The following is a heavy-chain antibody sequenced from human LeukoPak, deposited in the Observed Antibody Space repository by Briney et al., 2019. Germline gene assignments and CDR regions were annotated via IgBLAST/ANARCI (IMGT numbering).Heavy chain of an antibody. CDR1: GGSISRSSYY. CDR2: IYYSGST. J-gene: IGHJ4*02. V-gene: IGHV4-39*07. Sequence: PSETLSLTCTVSGGSISRSSYYWGWIRQPPGKGLEWIGSIYYSGSTYYNPSLKSRVTISVDTSKNQFSLKLSSVTAADTAVYYCASPRNYDFWSGYYSFDYWGQGTLVTVSS. CDR3: ASPRNYDFWSGYYSFDY. D-gene: IGHD3-3*01.